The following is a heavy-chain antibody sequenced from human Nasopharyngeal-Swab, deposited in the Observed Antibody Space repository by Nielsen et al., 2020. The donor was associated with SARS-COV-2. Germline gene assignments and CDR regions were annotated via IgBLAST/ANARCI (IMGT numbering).Heavy chain of an antibody. Sequence: GESLKISCAASGFTFSSYAMHWVRQAPGKGLEWVAVISYDGSNKCYADSVKGRFTISRDNSKNTLYLQMNSLRAEDTAVYYCARSARSWYRAYYYYMDVWGKGITVTVSS. CDR3: ARSARSWYRAYYYYMDV. J-gene: IGHJ6*03. CDR1: GFTFSSYA. D-gene: IGHD6-13*01. CDR2: ISYDGSNK. V-gene: IGHV3-30-3*01.